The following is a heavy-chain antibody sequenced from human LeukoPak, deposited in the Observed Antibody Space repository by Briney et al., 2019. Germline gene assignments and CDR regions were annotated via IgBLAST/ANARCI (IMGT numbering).Heavy chain of an antibody. Sequence: GGSLRLSCAASGFTFSSYAMSWVRQAPGKGLEWVSAISGSGGSTYYADSVKGRFTISRDNSKNTLYLQMNSLRAEDTAVYYCANPFPSRITMVRGVTNPGGYWGQGTLVIVSS. D-gene: IGHD3-10*01. CDR2: ISGSGGST. V-gene: IGHV3-23*01. CDR1: GFTFSSYA. J-gene: IGHJ4*02. CDR3: ANPFPSRITMVRGVTNPGGY.